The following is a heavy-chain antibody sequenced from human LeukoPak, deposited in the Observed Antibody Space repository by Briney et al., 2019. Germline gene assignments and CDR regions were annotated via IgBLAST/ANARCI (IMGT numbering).Heavy chain of an antibody. D-gene: IGHD3-10*01. V-gene: IGHV4-30-2*01. Sequence: SQTLSLTCAVSGGSISSGGYSWSWIRQPPGKGLGWIGYIYHSGSTYYNPSLKSRVTISVDRSKNQFSLKLSSVTAADTAVYYCARDSGMVRGEAYYYYGMDVWGKGTTVTVSS. CDR2: IYHSGST. J-gene: IGHJ6*04. CDR1: GGSISSGGYS. CDR3: ARDSGMVRGEAYYYYGMDV.